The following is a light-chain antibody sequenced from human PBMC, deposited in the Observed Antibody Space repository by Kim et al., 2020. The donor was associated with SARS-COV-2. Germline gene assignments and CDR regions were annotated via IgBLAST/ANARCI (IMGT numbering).Light chain of an antibody. CDR3: QQYNNWRT. J-gene: IGKJ2*02. CDR2: GTS. Sequence: EIVMTQSPATLSVCPGERATLSCRASQSVSSNLAWYQQKPGQAPRLLIYGTSTRATGIPARFSGSVSGTEFTLTISSLQSEDFAVYYCQQYNNWRTFGQGTKLEI. V-gene: IGKV3-15*01. CDR1: QSVSSN.